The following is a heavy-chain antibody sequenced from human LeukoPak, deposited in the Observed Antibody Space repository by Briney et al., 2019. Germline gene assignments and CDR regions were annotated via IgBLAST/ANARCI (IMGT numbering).Heavy chain of an antibody. Sequence: SETLSLTCAVYGGSFNGYYWSWIRQPPGKGLEWLGEINHSGSTNYNPSLKSRVTISVETSKNQFSLKLSSVTAADTAVYYCARDIRGVSYWGQGTLVTVSS. CDR1: GGSFNGYY. D-gene: IGHD1-26*01. J-gene: IGHJ4*02. CDR3: ARDIRGVSY. V-gene: IGHV4-34*01. CDR2: INHSGST.